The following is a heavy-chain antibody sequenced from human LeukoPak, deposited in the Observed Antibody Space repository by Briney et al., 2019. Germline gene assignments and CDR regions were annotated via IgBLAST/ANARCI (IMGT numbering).Heavy chain of an antibody. D-gene: IGHD2-15*01. CDR3: ARGCSGGSCHPFDY. V-gene: IGHV4-59*01. CDR1: GGSISSYY. CDR2: IYYSGST. J-gene: IGHJ4*02. Sequence: SETLSLTCTVSGGSISSYYWSWIRQPPGKGLEWIGYIYYSGSTNYNPSLKSRVTISVDTSKNQFSLKLGSVTAADTAVYYCARGCSGGSCHPFDYWGQGTLVTVSS.